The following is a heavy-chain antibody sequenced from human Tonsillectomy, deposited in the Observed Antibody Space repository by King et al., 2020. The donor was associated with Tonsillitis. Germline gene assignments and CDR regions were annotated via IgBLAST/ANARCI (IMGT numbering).Heavy chain of an antibody. CDR2: ISGSGGST. CDR3: AKSTWNDAAFDI. CDR1: GFTFSTYA. V-gene: IGHV3-23*04. J-gene: IGHJ3*02. Sequence: VQLVESGGGLVQPGGSLRLSCAASGFTFSTYAMSWVRQAPGKGLEWVSAISGSGGSTYYADSVKGRFTISRDNSKNTVYLQLNSLRADDTAVYFCAKSTWNDAAFDIWGQGTMVTVSS. D-gene: IGHD1-1*01.